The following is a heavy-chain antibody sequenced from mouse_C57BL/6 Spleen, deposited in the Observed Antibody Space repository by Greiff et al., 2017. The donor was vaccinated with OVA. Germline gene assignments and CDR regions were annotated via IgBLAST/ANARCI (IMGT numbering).Heavy chain of an antibody. V-gene: IGHV5-6*01. J-gene: IGHJ1*03. CDR3: ARQDFYGRYYRDCEV. CDR2: ISSGGSYT. Sequence: EVKLVESGGDLVKPGGSLKLSCAASGFTFSSYGMSWVRQTPDKRLEWVATISSGGSYTYYPDSVKGRFTISRDNAKTTLYLQRSSMKSEDTAMYYCARQDFYGRYYRDCEVGGTRTRGPVSS. D-gene: IGHD1-1*01. CDR1: GFTFSSYG.